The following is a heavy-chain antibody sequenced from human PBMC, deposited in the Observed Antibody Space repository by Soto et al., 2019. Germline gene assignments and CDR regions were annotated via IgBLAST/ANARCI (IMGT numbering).Heavy chain of an antibody. CDR2: ISYDGSNK. CDR3: ARDEYSSSPWLVPFDY. V-gene: IGHV3-30-3*01. J-gene: IGHJ4*02. CDR1: GFTFSSYA. D-gene: IGHD6-6*01. Sequence: GXSLRLSCAASGFTFSSYAIHWVIQAPGKGLEWVAVISYDGSNKYYADSVKGRFTISRDNSKNTLYLQMNSLRAEDTAVYYCARDEYSSSPWLVPFDYWGQGTLVTVSS.